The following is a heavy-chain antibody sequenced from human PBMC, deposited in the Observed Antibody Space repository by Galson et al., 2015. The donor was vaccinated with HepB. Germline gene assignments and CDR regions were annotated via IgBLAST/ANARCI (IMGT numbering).Heavy chain of an antibody. CDR1: GFTFSSYA. CDR2: ISYDGSNK. CDR3: AREESFNVLGYYYGMDV. V-gene: IGHV3-30-3*01. J-gene: IGHJ6*02. D-gene: IGHD3-10*01. Sequence: SLRLSCAASGFTFSSYAMHWVRQAPGKGLEWVAVISYDGSNKYYADSVKGRFTISRDNSKNTLYLQMNSLRAEDTAVYYCAREESFNVLGYYYGMDVWGQGTTVTVSS.